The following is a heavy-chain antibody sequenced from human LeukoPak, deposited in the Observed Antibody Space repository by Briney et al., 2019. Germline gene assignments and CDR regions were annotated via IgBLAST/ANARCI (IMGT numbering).Heavy chain of an antibody. CDR2: INSDGSST. Sequence: GGSLRLSCAASGFTFSSYWMHWVRQAPGKGLVWVSRINSDGSSTSYADSVKGRFTISRDNAKNTLYLQMNSLRAEDTAVYYCARAGYYGSSGYYPFDYWGQGTLVTVSS. CDR1: GFTFSSYW. D-gene: IGHD3-22*01. J-gene: IGHJ4*02. CDR3: ARAGYYGSSGYYPFDY. V-gene: IGHV3-74*01.